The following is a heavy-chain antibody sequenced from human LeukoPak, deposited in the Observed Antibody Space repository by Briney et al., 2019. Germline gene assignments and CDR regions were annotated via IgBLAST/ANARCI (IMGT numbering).Heavy chain of an antibody. D-gene: IGHD6-13*01. V-gene: IGHV3-23*01. CDR1: GFTFSSYA. CDR2: ISGSSGDT. J-gene: IGHJ4*02. CDR3: AKMGPDSSSWYYFHY. Sequence: PGGSLRLSCAASGFTFSSYAMTWVRQAPGKGLEWVSAISGSSGDTYYADSVQGRFTISRDNSKNTLYLQTNSLRAEDTAVYYCAKMGPDSSSWYYFHYWGQGTLVIVSS.